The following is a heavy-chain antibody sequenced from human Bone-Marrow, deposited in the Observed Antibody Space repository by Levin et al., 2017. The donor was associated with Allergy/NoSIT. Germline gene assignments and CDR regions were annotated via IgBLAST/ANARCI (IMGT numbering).Heavy chain of an antibody. CDR1: GFPFRTEV. CDR3: AREVITVTYQGGFDP. V-gene: IGHV3-48*04. CDR2: ITGDSSTI. Sequence: QPGGSLRLSCAASGFPFRTEVMNWVRQAPGKGLEWLAYITGDSSTIYYADSVKGRFTISRDNAKNSLFLQLNSLRADDTAVYYCAREVITVTYQGGFDPWGQGTLVTVSS. D-gene: IGHD4-17*01. J-gene: IGHJ5*02.